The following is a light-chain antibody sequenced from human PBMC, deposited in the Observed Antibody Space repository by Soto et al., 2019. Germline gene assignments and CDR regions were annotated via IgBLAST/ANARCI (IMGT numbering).Light chain of an antibody. Sequence: QSALTQPASVSGSPGQSITISCTGTSSDVGTYNLVSWYQQHPGKAPKLVIYEGGKRPSGVSNRFSGSKSGNTASLTISGLQAEDEADYYCCSYASSNTLLFGGGTKLTVL. CDR3: CSYASSNTLL. CDR1: SSDVGTYNL. J-gene: IGLJ2*01. CDR2: EGG. V-gene: IGLV2-23*01.